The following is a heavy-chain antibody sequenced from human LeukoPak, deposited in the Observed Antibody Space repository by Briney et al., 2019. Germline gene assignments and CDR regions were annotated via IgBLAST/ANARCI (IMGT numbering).Heavy chain of an antibody. D-gene: IGHD3-10*01. J-gene: IGHJ6*02. CDR1: GFTFSSCE. Sequence: GGSLRLSCAASGFTFSSCEMNWVRHAPAKGLEWVSSIRSSGSTIYYADSVKHRFTISRDNAKHSLYLQMMALRAEETSVYFCGRGAYVDTRCFRGGYYYYGMDVWGQGTTVTVSS. V-gene: IGHV3-48*03. CDR2: IRSSGSTI. CDR3: GRGAYVDTRCFRGGYYYYGMDV.